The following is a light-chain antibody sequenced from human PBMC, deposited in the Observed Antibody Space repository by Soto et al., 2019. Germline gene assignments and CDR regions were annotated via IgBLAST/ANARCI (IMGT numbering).Light chain of an antibody. Sequence: DVVMTQSPLSLPVSLGQPASITCRSSQSLVHTDGIAYLNWFHQRPGQSPRRLIYTVSNRDSGVPARFSGSGSGTDFTLKISRVEAEDVGVYYCMQGIHWPITFGQRTRLEIK. CDR2: TVS. J-gene: IGKJ5*01. V-gene: IGKV2-30*02. CDR1: QSLVHTDGIAY. CDR3: MQGIHWPIT.